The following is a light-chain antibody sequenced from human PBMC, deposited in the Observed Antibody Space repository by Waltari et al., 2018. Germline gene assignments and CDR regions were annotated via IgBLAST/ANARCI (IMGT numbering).Light chain of an antibody. Sequence: DIQMTQSPSSLSASVGARVTITCRASQTISSSLNWYQQKPGKAPKVLIDGASSLQSGVPSRFRGSGSGTDFTLTISSLQPEDFATYYCQQSYSTPTFGQGTKVEIK. J-gene: IGKJ1*01. CDR1: QTISSS. CDR3: QQSYSTPT. CDR2: GAS. V-gene: IGKV1-39*01.